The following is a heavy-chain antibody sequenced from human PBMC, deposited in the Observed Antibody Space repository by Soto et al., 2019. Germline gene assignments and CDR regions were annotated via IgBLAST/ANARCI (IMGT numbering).Heavy chain of an antibody. CDR3: ARSAISPSGGLIGPFDC. Sequence: QVQLVQSGAEEKKPGASVRVSCKASGYAFSAYAIHWVRQAPGQRFEWMGWINAGNGDTRYLQKLQGRLTITRETSASTTYMELSSLRFDDTAVYYCARSAISPSGGLIGPFDCWGQGNLVSVSS. J-gene: IGHJ4*02. CDR1: GYAFSAYA. CDR2: INAGNGDT. D-gene: IGHD3-16*02. V-gene: IGHV1-3*05.